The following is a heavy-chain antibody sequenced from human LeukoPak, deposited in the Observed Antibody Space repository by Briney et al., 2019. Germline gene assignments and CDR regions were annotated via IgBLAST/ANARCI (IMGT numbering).Heavy chain of an antibody. Sequence: ASVKVSCKASGYTFTGYYMHWVRQAPGQGLEWMGWINPNSGGTNYAQKFQGRVTMTRDTSISTAYMELSRLRSDDTAVYYCARDLYYYDSSGYYXYFDYWGQGTLVTXSS. CDR1: GYTFTGYY. CDR2: INPNSGGT. CDR3: ARDLYYYDSSGYYXYFDY. V-gene: IGHV1-2*02. J-gene: IGHJ4*02. D-gene: IGHD3-22*01.